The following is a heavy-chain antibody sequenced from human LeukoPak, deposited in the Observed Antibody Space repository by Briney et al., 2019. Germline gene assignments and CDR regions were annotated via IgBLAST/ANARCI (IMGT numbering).Heavy chain of an antibody. D-gene: IGHD4-17*01. CDR3: AKYRNPDDYGDYVSFSPHAFDI. V-gene: IGHV3-23*01. J-gene: IGHJ3*02. CDR1: GFTFSSYA. Sequence: PGGSLRLSCAASGFTFSSYAMSWVRQAPGKGLEWVSAISGSGGSTYYADSVKGRFTISRDNSKNTLYLQMNSLRVEDTAVYYCAKYRNPDDYGDYVSFSPHAFDIWGQGTMVTVSS. CDR2: ISGSGGST.